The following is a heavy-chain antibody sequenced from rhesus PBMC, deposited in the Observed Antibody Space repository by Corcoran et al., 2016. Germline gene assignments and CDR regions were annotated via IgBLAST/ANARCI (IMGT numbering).Heavy chain of an antibody. CDR1: GASISSHW. CDR2: INGNRANT. CDR3: ARESGEGY. D-gene: IGHD1-44*02. Sequence: QVQLQESGPGLVKPSETLSLTCDVSGASISSHWWSWVRQPPGKGLEWIGEINGNRANTYYNPSLKSRLYISKDASKNPFSLKLSSVTAADTAVYYCARESGEGYWGQGVLVTVSS. J-gene: IGHJ4*01. V-gene: IGHV4-80*01.